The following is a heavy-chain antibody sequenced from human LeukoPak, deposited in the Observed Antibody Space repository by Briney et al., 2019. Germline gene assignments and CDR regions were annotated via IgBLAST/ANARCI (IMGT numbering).Heavy chain of an antibody. CDR3: ARRTVGATQTAAFDV. D-gene: IGHD1-26*01. CDR2: IYYSGST. CDR1: GDSISSSSYY. V-gene: IGHV4-39*01. Sequence: KPSETLSLTCTVSGDSISSSSYYWGGIRQPPGKGLEWIGSIYYSGSTYYNPSLKSRVTISVDTSKNQFSLKLSSVTAADTAVYYCARRTVGATQTAAFDVWGQGTMVTVSS. J-gene: IGHJ3*01.